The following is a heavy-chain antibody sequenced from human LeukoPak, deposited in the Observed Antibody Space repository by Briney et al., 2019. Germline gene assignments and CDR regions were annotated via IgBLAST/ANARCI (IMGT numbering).Heavy chain of an antibody. CDR2: ISGSGGST. V-gene: IGHV3-23*01. J-gene: IGHJ6*02. Sequence: PGGSLRLSCAASGFTFSSYAMTWVRQAPGKGLEWVSTISGSGGSTYYADSVKGRFTISRDNSKNTLYLQMNSLRAEDTAVYYCTKDLSREATGTYSMDVWGQGTTVTVSS. D-gene: IGHD1-1*01. CDR3: TKDLSREATGTYSMDV. CDR1: GFTFSSYA.